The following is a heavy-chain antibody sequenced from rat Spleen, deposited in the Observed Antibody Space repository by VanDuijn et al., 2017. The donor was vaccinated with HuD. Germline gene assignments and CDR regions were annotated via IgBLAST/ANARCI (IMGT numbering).Heavy chain of an antibody. CDR1: GFTFSDYY. J-gene: IGHJ2*01. V-gene: IGHV5-22*01. CDR3: ATHGTMAARSGYYFDY. Sequence: EVQLVESGGGLVQPGRSLKLSCVASGFTFSDYYMAWVRQAPKKGLEWVASISYEGSSTYYGDSVKGRFTSSRDNAKSTLYLQRDSLRSEATATYFCATHGTMAARSGYYFDYWGQGVMVTVSS. D-gene: IGHD1-2*01. CDR2: ISYEGSST.